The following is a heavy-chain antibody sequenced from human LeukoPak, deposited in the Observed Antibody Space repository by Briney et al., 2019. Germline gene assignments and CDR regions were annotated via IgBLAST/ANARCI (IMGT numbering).Heavy chain of an antibody. CDR1: GFSFSSYW. D-gene: IGHD3-3*01. CDR3: VKGENEWFSDVFDM. V-gene: IGHV3-7*01. CDR2: IKTDGSQK. Sequence: GGSLRLSCAASGFSFSSYWMTWVRQAPGKGLEWVANIKTDGSQKYYVDSVKGRFSISRDNAKNSLYLQMDSLRVDDTAIYYCVKGENEWFSDVFDMWGQGTMVTVSS. J-gene: IGHJ3*02.